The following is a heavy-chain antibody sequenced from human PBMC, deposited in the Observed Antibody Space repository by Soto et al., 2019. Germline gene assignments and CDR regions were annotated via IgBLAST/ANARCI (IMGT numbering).Heavy chain of an antibody. J-gene: IGHJ4*02. Sequence: GGSLRLSCAASGFTFSSYSMNWVRQAPGKGLEWVSYISSSSSTIYYADSVKGRFTISRDNAKNSLYLQMNSLRAEDTAVYYCARAPYSSSSMVDYWGQGTLVTVSS. CDR2: ISSSSSTI. D-gene: IGHD6-6*01. CDR1: GFTFSSYS. V-gene: IGHV3-48*01. CDR3: ARAPYSSSSMVDY.